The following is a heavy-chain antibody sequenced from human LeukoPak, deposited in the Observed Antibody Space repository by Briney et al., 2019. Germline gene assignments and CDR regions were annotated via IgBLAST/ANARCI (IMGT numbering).Heavy chain of an antibody. Sequence: SGGSLRLSCAASGFTVSSNYMSWVRQAPGKGLEWVSVIYSAGSTYYADSVKGRFTISRDNSKNTLYLQMNSLRVEDTAVYYCAREPLLGYCSGGSCRDYWGQGTLVTVSS. CDR2: IYSAGST. CDR1: GFTVSSNY. CDR3: AREPLLGYCSGGSCRDY. V-gene: IGHV3-53*01. D-gene: IGHD2-15*01. J-gene: IGHJ4*02.